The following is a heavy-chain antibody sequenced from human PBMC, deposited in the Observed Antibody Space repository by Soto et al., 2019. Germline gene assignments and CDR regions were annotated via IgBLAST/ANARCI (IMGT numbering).Heavy chain of an antibody. CDR2: IIPIFGTA. CDR3: ARDPTAYYGSGSYDRSHGMDV. D-gene: IGHD3-10*01. V-gene: IGHV1-69*01. CDR1: GGTFSSYA. J-gene: IGHJ6*02. Sequence: QVQLVQSGAEVKKPGSSVKVSCKASGGTFSSYAISWVRQAPGQGLEWMGGIIPIFGTANYAQKFQGRVTITADESTSTACMELSSVRSEDTAVYYCARDPTAYYGSGSYDRSHGMDVWGQGTTVTVAS.